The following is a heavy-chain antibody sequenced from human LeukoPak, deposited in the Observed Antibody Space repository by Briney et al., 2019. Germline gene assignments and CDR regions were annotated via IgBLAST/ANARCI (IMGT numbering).Heavy chain of an antibody. CDR3: ARGCSGGSCYPDFDY. J-gene: IGHJ4*02. V-gene: IGHV4-34*01. CDR1: GGSFSGYY. CDR2: INHSGST. D-gene: IGHD2-15*01. Sequence: SETLSLTCAVYGGSFSGYYWSWIRQPPGKGLEWIGEINHSGSTNYNPSLKSRVTISVDTSKNQFSLKLSSVTAADTAVYYCARGCSGGSCYPDFDYWGQGTLVTVSS.